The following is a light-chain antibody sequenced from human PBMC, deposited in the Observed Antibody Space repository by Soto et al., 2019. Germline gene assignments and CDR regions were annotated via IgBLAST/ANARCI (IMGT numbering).Light chain of an antibody. J-gene: IGKJ4*01. Sequence: DVQLTQSPSSLSASVGHRVTVICQASQDISNYLNWYQQKPGKAPKVLIYDASNLKPGVPPRFSGSRSGTDFTFTISSLQPEDIATYYCQQYGNLPFTFGGGTKVEIK. CDR3: QQYGNLPFT. CDR1: QDISNY. CDR2: DAS. V-gene: IGKV1-33*01.